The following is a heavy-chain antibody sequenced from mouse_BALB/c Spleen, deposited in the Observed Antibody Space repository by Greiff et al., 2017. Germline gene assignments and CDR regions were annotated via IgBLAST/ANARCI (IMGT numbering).Heavy chain of an antibody. D-gene: IGHD2-1*01. CDR3: ARGYGNYFDY. J-gene: IGHJ2*01. CDR2: ISSGGST. CDR1: GFTFSSYA. Sequence: EVQGVESGGGLVKPGGSLKLSCAASGFTFSSYAMSWVRQTPEKRLEWVASISSGGSTYYPDSVKGRFTISRDNARNILYLQMSSLRSEDTAMYYCARGYGNYFDYWGQGTTLTVSS. V-gene: IGHV5-6-5*01.